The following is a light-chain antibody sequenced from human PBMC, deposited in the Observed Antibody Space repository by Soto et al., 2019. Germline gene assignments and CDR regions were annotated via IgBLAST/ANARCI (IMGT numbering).Light chain of an antibody. J-gene: IGKJ3*01. CDR1: QGISSG. Sequence: DIQMPQSPSSVSASVGDRVTITCRASQGISSGLAWYQQKPGKAPKLLIYAASSLQSGVPSRFSGSGSGTDFTLTIISLQPEDCATYYCQPANSFPFTFGPGTKVDIK. CDR3: QPANSFPFT. V-gene: IGKV1-12*01. CDR2: AAS.